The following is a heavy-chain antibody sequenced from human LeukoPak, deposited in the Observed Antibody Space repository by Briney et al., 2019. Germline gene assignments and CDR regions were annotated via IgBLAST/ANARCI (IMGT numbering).Heavy chain of an antibody. CDR3: AGGGWPFDL. D-gene: IGHD3-16*01. CDR2: INDSGDII. CDR1: GFTFNIYA. J-gene: IGHJ4*02. Sequence: GGSLRLSCAASGFTFNIYALGWVRQAPGKGLEWVSSINDSGDIINYGDSVKGRFTIARDDSKNTVYLEMKSLTAEDTALYYCAGGGWPFDLWGQGTLVTVSS. V-gene: IGHV3-23*01.